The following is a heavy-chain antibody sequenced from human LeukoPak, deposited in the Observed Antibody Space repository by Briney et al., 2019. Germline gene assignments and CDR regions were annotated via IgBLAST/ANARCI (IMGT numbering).Heavy chain of an antibody. D-gene: IGHD5-24*01. CDR1: GFTFSSYS. J-gene: IGHJ4*02. CDR3: AKPGRDGYNFDY. CDR2: ISSSSSYI. V-gene: IGHV3-21*01. Sequence: PGGSLRLSCAASGFTFSSYSMNWVRQAPGKGLEWVSSISSSSSYIYYADSVKGRFTISRDNAKNSLYLQMNSLRAEDTAVYYCAKPGRDGYNFDYRGQGTLVTVSS.